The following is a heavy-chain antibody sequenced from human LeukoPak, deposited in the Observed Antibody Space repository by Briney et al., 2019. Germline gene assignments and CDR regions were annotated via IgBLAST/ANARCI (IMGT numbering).Heavy chain of an antibody. CDR3: VRQPRVHTPDF. D-gene: IGHD1-1*01. CDR1: GYTFTNFW. CDR2: VSPSDSDT. V-gene: IGHV5-51*01. Sequence: GESLKISCEGSGYTFTNFWIGWVRQMPGKGLEWMGIVSPSDSDTRYSPSFQGQVTISADKSITTAYLQWSSLKASDTATYYCVRQPRVHTPDFWGQGTLVTVSS. J-gene: IGHJ4*02.